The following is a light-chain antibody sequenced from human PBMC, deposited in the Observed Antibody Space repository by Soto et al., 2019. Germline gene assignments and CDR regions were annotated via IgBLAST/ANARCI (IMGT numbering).Light chain of an antibody. CDR3: LQHNTYSRS. CDR2: AAS. J-gene: IGKJ1*01. Sequence: DIQMTHSPSAMSASVGDRVTISCRASQDISNYLVWFQQKPGKAPKRLIYAASSLQSGVPSRFSGSGSGTEFTLTISSLQPEDFATYYCLQHNTYSRSFGQGTKVVFK. V-gene: IGKV1-17*03. CDR1: QDISNY.